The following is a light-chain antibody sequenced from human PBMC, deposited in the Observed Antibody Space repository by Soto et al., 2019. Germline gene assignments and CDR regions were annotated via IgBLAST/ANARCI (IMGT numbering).Light chain of an antibody. CDR3: MQALQAPLT. Sequence: EIVMTQPPLSLAVTSGEPAYISCRSSQSLLRSNGYNYLDWYLQKPGQSPQLLIYLGSNLAPGVHDKFSGSGSGTDFTLTISRVEAEDVGLYYCMQALQAPLTFGQGTRVEIK. CDR2: LGS. J-gene: IGKJ1*01. V-gene: IGKV2-28*01. CDR1: QSLLRSNGYNY.